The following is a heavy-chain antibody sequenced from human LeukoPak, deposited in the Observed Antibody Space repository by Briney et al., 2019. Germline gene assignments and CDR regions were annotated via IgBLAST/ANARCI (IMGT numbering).Heavy chain of an antibody. J-gene: IGHJ6*03. V-gene: IGHV3-33*06. CDR2: IWYDGSNK. D-gene: IGHD3-3*01. CDR1: GFTFSSYG. Sequence: PGRSLRLSCAASGFTFSSYGMHWVRQAPGKGLEWVAVIWYDGSNKYYADSVKGRFTISRDNSKNTLYLQMNSLRAEDTAVYYCAKKATLGSGYYRIYYYYYMDVWGKGTTVTVSS. CDR3: AKKATLGSGYYRIYYYYYMDV.